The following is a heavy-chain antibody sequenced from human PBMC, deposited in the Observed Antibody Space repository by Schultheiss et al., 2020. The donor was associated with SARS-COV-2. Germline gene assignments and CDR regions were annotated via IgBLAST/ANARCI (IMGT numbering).Heavy chain of an antibody. CDR2: MNPNSGNT. V-gene: IGHV1-8*03. Sequence: APVKVSCKASGYTFTGYYMHWVRQAPGQGLEWMGWMNPNSGNTGYAQKFQGRVTITADESTSTAYMELSSLRSEDTAVYYCARDSGGYYGMDVWGQGTTVTVSS. CDR1: GYTFTGYY. CDR3: ARDSGGYYGMDV. J-gene: IGHJ6*02.